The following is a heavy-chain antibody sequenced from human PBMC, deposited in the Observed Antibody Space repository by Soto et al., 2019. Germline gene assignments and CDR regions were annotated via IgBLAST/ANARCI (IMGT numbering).Heavy chain of an antibody. V-gene: IGHV1-69*12. D-gene: IGHD6-13*01. Sequence: QVQLVQSGAEVKKPGSSVKVSCKASGGTFSSYAISWVRQAPGQGLEWMGGSIPIFGTENYAQKFQGRVTITADESTSTAYMELSSLRSEDTAVYYCARDLRSSSWSEENWFDPWGQGTLVTVSS. CDR2: SIPIFGTE. CDR3: ARDLRSSSWSEENWFDP. J-gene: IGHJ5*02. CDR1: GGTFSSYA.